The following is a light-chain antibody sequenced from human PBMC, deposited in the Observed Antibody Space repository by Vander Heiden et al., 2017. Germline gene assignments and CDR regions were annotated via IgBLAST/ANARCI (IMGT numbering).Light chain of an antibody. J-gene: IGKJ4*01. CDR2: AAS. CDR1: QGISSY. CDR3: QQYYTYPPT. V-gene: IGKV1-8*01. Sequence: AIRITQSPSSLSASTGDRVTITCRASQGISSYLAWYQQKPGKAPKLLIYAASTLQSGVPSRFSASGSATDFTLTISCLQSEDFATYYCQQYYTYPPTFGRGTKVEIK.